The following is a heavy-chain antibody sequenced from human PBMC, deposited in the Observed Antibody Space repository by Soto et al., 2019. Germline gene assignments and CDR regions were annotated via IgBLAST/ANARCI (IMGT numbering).Heavy chain of an antibody. J-gene: IGHJ1*01. D-gene: IGHD3-22*01. CDR1: GFTFSGYG. Sequence: PGGSLRLPCAASGFTFSGYGRHWVRKAPGKGLEWVAVIWYDGNNKYYADSVKGRFTISRDNSKNTLYLQMSSLRTEDTAVYYCAREFIYDTSGYFGINEYFQHWGQGTLVTVS. V-gene: IGHV3-33*01. CDR3: AREFIYDTSGYFGINEYFQH. CDR2: IWYDGNNK.